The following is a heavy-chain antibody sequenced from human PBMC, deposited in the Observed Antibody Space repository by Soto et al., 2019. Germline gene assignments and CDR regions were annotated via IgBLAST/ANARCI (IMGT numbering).Heavy chain of an antibody. Sequence: EVQLVESGGGVVRPGGSLRLSCAASGFTFDDYGMSWVRQAPGKGLEWVSGINWNGGSTGYADSVKGRFTISRDNAKNPLYLQMISLRAEDTALYYCARLYSSGWYGPGRYWGQGTLVTVSS. CDR2: INWNGGST. D-gene: IGHD6-19*01. CDR3: ARLYSSGWYGPGRY. V-gene: IGHV3-20*04. J-gene: IGHJ4*02. CDR1: GFTFDDYG.